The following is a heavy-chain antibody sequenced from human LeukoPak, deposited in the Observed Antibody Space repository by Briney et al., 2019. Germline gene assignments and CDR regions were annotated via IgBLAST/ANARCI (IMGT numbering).Heavy chain of an antibody. CDR2: ISSSSSYI. V-gene: IGHV3-21*01. CDR3: ARWCSSTSCYIYYMDV. CDR1: GFTFSSYS. Sequence: GGSLRLSCAASGFTFSSYSMNWVRQAPGKGLEWVSSISSSSSYIYYADSVKGRFTISRDNAKNSLYLQMNSLRAEDTAVYYCARWCSSTSCYIYYMDVWGEGTTVTVSS. J-gene: IGHJ6*03. D-gene: IGHD2-2*02.